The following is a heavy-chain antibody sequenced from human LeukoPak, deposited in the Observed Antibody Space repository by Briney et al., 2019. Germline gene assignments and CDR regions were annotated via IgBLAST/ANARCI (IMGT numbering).Heavy chain of an antibody. V-gene: IGHV4-39*07. CDR1: GVSISSGSNY. CDR2: IYSSGST. D-gene: IGHD3-10*01. J-gene: IGHJ3*01. Sequence: PSETLSLTCSVSGVSISSGSNYWGWIRQPPGKTLEWIGSIYSSGSTYYNSSLRSRVIILIDTSKNHFSLTLSSVTAADTAVYYCTRSDGYGLVGIWGQGTMVTVSS. CDR3: TRSDGYGLVGI.